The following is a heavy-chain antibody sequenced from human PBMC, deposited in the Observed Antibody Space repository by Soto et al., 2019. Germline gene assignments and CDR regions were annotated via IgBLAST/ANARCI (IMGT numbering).Heavy chain of an antibody. Sequence: QVQLVQSGAEVKKPGSSVKVSCTASVGTFSSYAISWVRQAPGQGLGWMGGIIPIFGTSSYAQKFQGRVTINADESTSTAYMELSSLRSEDTAVYYCAREVVVAAPGWFDTWGQGTLVTVSS. V-gene: IGHV1-69*12. CDR2: IIPIFGTS. D-gene: IGHD2-15*01. CDR1: VGTFSSYA. J-gene: IGHJ5*02. CDR3: AREVVVAAPGWFDT.